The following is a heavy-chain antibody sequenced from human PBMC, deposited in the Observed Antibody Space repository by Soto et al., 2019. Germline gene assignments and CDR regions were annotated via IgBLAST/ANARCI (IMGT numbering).Heavy chain of an antibody. CDR1: GFTFSSYA. V-gene: IGHV3-23*01. D-gene: IGHD3-22*01. CDR3: ATDISGYYPSWFDP. J-gene: IGHJ5*02. CDR2: ISVSGGNT. Sequence: PGGSLRLSCAVSGFTFSSYAMSWVRQAPGKGLEWVSTISVSGGNTYYADSVKGRFTISRDNSKNTLYLQMNSLRAEDTAVYHCATDISGYYPSWFDPWGQGTLVTVSS.